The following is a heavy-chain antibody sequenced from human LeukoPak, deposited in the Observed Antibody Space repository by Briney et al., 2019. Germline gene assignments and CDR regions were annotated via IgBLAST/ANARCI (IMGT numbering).Heavy chain of an antibody. J-gene: IGHJ4*02. Sequence: GGSPRLSCAASGFTFSSYGMHWVRQAPGKGLEWVVVIWYDGSNKYYADSVKGRFTISRDNSKNTLYLQMNSLRAEDTAVYYCARDYGGNSDYWGQGTLVTVSS. CDR2: IWYDGSNK. D-gene: IGHD4-23*01. V-gene: IGHV3-33*01. CDR1: GFTFSSYG. CDR3: ARDYGGNSDY.